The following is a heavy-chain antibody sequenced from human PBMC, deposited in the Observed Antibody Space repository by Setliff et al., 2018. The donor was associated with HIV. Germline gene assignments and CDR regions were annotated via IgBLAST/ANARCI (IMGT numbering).Heavy chain of an antibody. J-gene: IGHJ5*02. CDR2: IYSDGRT. Sequence: GSLRLSCAASGFTVRDTHMTWVRQAPGKGLEWVSFIYSDGRTYYAESVKGRFTISRDDSKNTLYLQMHSLRVDDTAAYYCAKGVKWLAPWGQGIQVTVSS. D-gene: IGHD3-16*01. CDR3: AKGVKWLAP. CDR1: GFTVRDTH. V-gene: IGHV3-53*01.